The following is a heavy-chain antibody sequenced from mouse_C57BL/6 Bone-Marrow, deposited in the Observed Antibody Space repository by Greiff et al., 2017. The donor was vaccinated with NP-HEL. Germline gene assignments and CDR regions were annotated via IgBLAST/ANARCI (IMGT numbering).Heavy chain of an antibody. Sequence: VQLQQSGAELVRPGASVKLSCTASGFTIKDYYMHWVKQRPEQGLEWIGRIDPEDGDTEYAPKFQGKATMTADTSPNTAYLQLSSLTSEDTAVYYCTTSGYIFAYWGQGTLVTVSA. CDR2: IDPEDGDT. V-gene: IGHV14-1*01. J-gene: IGHJ3*01. D-gene: IGHD2-2*01. CDR1: GFTIKDYY. CDR3: TTSGYIFAY.